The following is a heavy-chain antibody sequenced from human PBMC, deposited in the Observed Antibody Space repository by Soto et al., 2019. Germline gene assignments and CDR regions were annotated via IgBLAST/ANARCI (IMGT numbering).Heavy chain of an antibody. Sequence: EVQLVESGGGLVQPGESLRLSCAASGFSFSMYWMSWVRQAPGKGLEWVANIKEDGSQKYYVDSVKGRFTISRDNAKNSLYLQMNSLRAEDTAVYYCARHQVGYRVTDYWGQGTLVTVSS. D-gene: IGHD1-26*01. J-gene: IGHJ4*02. CDR3: ARHQVGYRVTDY. V-gene: IGHV3-7*01. CDR1: GFSFSMYW. CDR2: IKEDGSQK.